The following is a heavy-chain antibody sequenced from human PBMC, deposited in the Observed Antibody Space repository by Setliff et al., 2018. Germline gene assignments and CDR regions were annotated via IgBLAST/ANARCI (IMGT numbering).Heavy chain of an antibody. Sequence: ASVKVSCKASGYTFTSYDINWVRQATGQGLEWMGWMNPNSGNTGYAQKFQGRVTMTRNTSISTAYMELSSLRSEDTAVYYCARGRNYNFWSGYYNYYYYGMDVWGQGTTVTVSS. CDR2: MNPNSGNT. CDR3: ARGRNYNFWSGYYNYYYYGMDV. D-gene: IGHD3-3*01. CDR1: GYTFTSYD. J-gene: IGHJ6*02. V-gene: IGHV1-8*02.